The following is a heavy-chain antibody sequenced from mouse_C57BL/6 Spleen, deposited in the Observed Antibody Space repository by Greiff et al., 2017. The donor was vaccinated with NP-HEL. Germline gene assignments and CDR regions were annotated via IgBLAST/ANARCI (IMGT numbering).Heavy chain of an antibody. CDR1: GYSITSGYY. Sequence: EVQLQQSGPGLVKPSQSLSLTCSVTGYSITSGYYWNWIRQFPGNKLEWMGYISYDGSNNYNPSLKNRISITRDTSKNQFCLKLNSVTTEDTATYYCARGEDYYGSYWYFDVWGTGTTVTVSS. V-gene: IGHV3-6*01. CDR3: ARGEDYYGSYWYFDV. CDR2: ISYDGSN. D-gene: IGHD1-1*01. J-gene: IGHJ1*03.